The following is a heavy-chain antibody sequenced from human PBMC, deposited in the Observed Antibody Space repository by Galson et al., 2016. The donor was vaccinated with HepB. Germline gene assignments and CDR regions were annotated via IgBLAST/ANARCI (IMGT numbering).Heavy chain of an antibody. D-gene: IGHD3-16*02. V-gene: IGHV4-59*02. CDR2: VYYSGTT. CDR3: AVFSLYNYEDY. J-gene: IGHJ4*02. CDR1: GASVNNYY. Sequence: SETLSLTCTVSGASVNNYYWTWIRQPPGKGLEWIGYVYYSGTTNYNPSLKSRVTILLDTSRSQFTLQLNSVTAADTAVYYCAVFSLYNYEDYWGQGILVTVSS.